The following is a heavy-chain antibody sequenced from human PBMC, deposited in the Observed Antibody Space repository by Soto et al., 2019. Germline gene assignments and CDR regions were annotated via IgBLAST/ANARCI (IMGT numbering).Heavy chain of an antibody. J-gene: IGHJ4*02. CDR1: GDSISSSSYY. CDR3: AGQANRSGWADF. CDR2: IYYSGST. Sequence: SETLSLTCTVPGDSISSSSYYWAWIRQPPGKGLEWIGTIYYSGSTYYNPSLKSRVTISVDTSKNQFSLKLSSVTAADTAVYYFAGQANRSGWADFWGQGTLVTVSS. V-gene: IGHV4-39*01. D-gene: IGHD6-19*01.